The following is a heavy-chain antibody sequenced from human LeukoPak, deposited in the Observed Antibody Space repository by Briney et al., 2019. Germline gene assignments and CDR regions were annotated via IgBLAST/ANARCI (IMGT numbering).Heavy chain of an antibody. J-gene: IGHJ4*02. V-gene: IGHV3-7*01. D-gene: IGHD6-13*01. CDR2: IKEDVSEK. CDR3: ASGRQLGY. Sequence: PGGSLRLSCAASGVTLSNYWMSCVREARGKGGEGVANIKEDVSEKYYVDFVKGRFTISRDNARNSLYLQMNSLRAEDTAVYYCASGRQLGYWGQGTLVTVSS. CDR1: GVTLSNYW.